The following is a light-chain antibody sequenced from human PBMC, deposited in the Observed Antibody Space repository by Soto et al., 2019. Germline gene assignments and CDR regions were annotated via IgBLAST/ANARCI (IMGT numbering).Light chain of an antibody. CDR3: QQTYTTPEIT. CDR1: QSISIY. V-gene: IGKV1-39*01. J-gene: IGKJ5*01. CDR2: GAS. Sequence: DIQMTQSPSSLSASVGDRVTITCRASQSISIYLNWYQLKPGKAPNLLMYGASYLKSGVPTRFSGSGYETDLTLTISSLQPEDFAIYYCQQTYTTPEITFGQGTRLDIK.